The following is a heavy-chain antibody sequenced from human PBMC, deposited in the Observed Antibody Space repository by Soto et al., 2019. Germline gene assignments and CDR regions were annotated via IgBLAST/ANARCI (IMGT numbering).Heavy chain of an antibody. D-gene: IGHD4-17*01. Sequence: GASVKVSCKASGYTFTSYDINWGRQATGQGREWRGWMNPNSGNTGYAQKFQGRVTMTRNTSISTAYMELSSLRSEDTAVYYCASLRHDYGDYYYSYYGMDVWGQGTTVTVSS. CDR2: MNPNSGNT. V-gene: IGHV1-8*01. J-gene: IGHJ6*02. CDR1: GYTFTSYD. CDR3: ASLRHDYGDYYYSYYGMDV.